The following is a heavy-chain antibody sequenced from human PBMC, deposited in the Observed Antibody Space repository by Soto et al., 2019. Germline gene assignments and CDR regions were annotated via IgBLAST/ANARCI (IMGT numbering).Heavy chain of an antibody. V-gene: IGHV1-3*01. D-gene: IGHD6-19*01. J-gene: IGHJ4*02. CDR2: INAGNGNT. CDR1: GYTCTSYA. CDR3: ARGSSGWYFDY. Sequence: GASVKVSCKASGYTCTSYAMHWVRQAPGQRLEWMGWINAGNGNTKYSQKFQGRVTITRDTSASTAYMELSSLRSEDTAVYYCARGSSGWYFDYWGQGTLVTVSS.